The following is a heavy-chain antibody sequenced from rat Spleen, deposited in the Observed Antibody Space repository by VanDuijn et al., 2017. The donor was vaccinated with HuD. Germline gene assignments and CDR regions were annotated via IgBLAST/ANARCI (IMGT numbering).Heavy chain of an antibody. D-gene: IGHD4-3*01. V-gene: IGHV5-22*01. CDR3: ARQEGYNSGYRFDY. J-gene: IGHJ2*01. CDR1: GFTFSDYY. CDR2: ISYEGSST. Sequence: EVQLVESGGGLVQPGRSLKLSCAASGFTFSDYYMAWVRQAPKKGLEWVASISYEGSSTYYGDSVKGRFTISRDNAKSTLYLQMNSLRSEDTATYYCARQEGYNSGYRFDYWGQGVMVTVSS.